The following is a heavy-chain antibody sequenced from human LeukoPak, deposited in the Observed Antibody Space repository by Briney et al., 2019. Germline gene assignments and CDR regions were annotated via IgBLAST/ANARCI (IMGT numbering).Heavy chain of an antibody. D-gene: IGHD3-10*01. CDR3: ARGAGGGYYYYYMDV. CDR1: GGSISSSSYY. V-gene: IGHV4-30-4*08. J-gene: IGHJ6*03. CDR2: IYYSGST. Sequence: SETLSLTCTVSGGSISSSSYYWGWIRQPPGKGLEWIGYIYYSGSTYYNPSLKSRVTISVDTSKNQFSLKLSSVTAADTAVYYCARGAGGGYYYYYMDVWGKGTTVTVSS.